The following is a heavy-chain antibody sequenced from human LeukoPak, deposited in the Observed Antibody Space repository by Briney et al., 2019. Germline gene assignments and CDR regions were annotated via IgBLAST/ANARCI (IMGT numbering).Heavy chain of an antibody. CDR2: ISGSGGST. J-gene: IGHJ3*02. CDR3: AKDRIWFGELLDAFDI. CDR1: GFTFSSYA. V-gene: IGHV3-23*01. D-gene: IGHD3-10*01. Sequence: GASLRLSCAASGFTFSSYAMSWVRQAPGKGLEWVSAISGSGGSTYYADSVKGRFTISRDNSKNTLYLQMNSLRAEDTAAYYCAKDRIWFGELLDAFDIWGQGTMVTVSS.